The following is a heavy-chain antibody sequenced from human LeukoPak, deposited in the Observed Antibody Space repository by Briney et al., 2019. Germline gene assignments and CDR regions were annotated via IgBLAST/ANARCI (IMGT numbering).Heavy chain of an antibody. CDR3: ARSPGIAVAGPRNYYYYMDV. Sequence: VASVKVSCKASGYTFTSYGISWVRQAPGQGLEWMGWISAYNGNTNHAQKLQGRVTMTTDTSTSTAYMELRSLRSDDTAVYYCARSPGIAVAGPRNYYYYMDVWGKGTTVTISS. V-gene: IGHV1-18*01. D-gene: IGHD6-19*01. CDR2: ISAYNGNT. CDR1: GYTFTSYG. J-gene: IGHJ6*03.